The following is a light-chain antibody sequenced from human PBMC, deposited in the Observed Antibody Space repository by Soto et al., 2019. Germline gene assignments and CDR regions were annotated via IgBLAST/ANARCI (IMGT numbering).Light chain of an antibody. CDR2: GAA. CDR3: QQYNGSPFT. Sequence: VLTQSPGTLSLSPGERATLSCRANQSISQYLAWYQQKPGQSPRLLIYGAASRSIGIPYRFNGSGSETTFTLAISRLQPEDFALYYCQQYNGSPFTFGPGTKVDIK. CDR1: QSISQY. V-gene: IGKV3-20*01. J-gene: IGKJ3*01.